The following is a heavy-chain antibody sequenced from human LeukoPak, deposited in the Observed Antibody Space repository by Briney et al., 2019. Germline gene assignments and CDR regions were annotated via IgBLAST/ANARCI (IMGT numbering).Heavy chain of an antibody. Sequence: SETLSLTCGVSGYSISSDYYWGWIRQPPGKGLEWIGSIYHSGTAYYNPSLNSRVTISVDTSKNQFSLKLNSVTAADTAVYYCARVWGYTYGYFDYWGQGTLVTVSS. J-gene: IGHJ4*02. D-gene: IGHD5-18*01. CDR1: GYSISSDYY. V-gene: IGHV4-38-2*01. CDR3: ARVWGYTYGYFDY. CDR2: IYHSGTA.